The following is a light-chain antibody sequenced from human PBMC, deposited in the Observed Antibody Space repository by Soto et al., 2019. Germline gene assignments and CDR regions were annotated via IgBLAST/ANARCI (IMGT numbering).Light chain of an antibody. CDR1: QSISSY. J-gene: IGKJ4*01. V-gene: IGKV1-39*01. CDR3: QQSYSTPHT. CDR2: VAS. Sequence: DIQMTQSPSSLSASVGDRVTITCRASQSISSYLSWYQQKPGKAPKLLINVASTLQSGVPSRFSGSGSGTDLTLAISSLQTVDFATYYCQQSYSTPHTFGGGTRVQIK.